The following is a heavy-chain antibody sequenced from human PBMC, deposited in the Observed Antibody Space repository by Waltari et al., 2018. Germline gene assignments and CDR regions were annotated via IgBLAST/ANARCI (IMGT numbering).Heavy chain of an antibody. CDR2: IGGGGGST. J-gene: IGHJ5*02. V-gene: IGHV3-23*04. CDR3: AKTGGYSSGRNWFDP. CDR1: GFTFSSYA. D-gene: IGHD6-19*01. Sequence: EVQLVESGGGLVQPGGSLRLSCAASGFTFSSYAMSWVRQAPGKGLGWVPAIGGGGGSTYDADSVKGRFTISRDTSKNTLFLQMTSLRAEDTAVYYCAKTGGYSSGRNWFDPWGQGTLVTVSS.